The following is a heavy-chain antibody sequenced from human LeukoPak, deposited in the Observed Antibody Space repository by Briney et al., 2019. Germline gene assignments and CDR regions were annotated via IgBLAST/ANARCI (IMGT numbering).Heavy chain of an antibody. CDR1: GFAFSNAW. CDR3: TTPSGSYWKAFDI. Sequence: GGSLRLFCAASGFAFSNAWMSWVRQAPGKGLEWVGRIKSKTDGGTTDYAAPVKGRFTISRDDSKNTLYLQMNSLKTEDTAVYYCTTPSGSYWKAFDIWGQGTMVTASP. CDR2: IKSKTDGGTT. V-gene: IGHV3-15*01. J-gene: IGHJ3*02. D-gene: IGHD1-26*01.